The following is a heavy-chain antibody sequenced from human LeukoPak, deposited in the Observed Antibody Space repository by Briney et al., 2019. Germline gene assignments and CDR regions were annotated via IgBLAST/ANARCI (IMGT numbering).Heavy chain of an antibody. V-gene: IGHV1-18*01. J-gene: IGHJ4*02. D-gene: IGHD3-16*01. CDR2: ISAYNDNT. Sequence: GASVKVSCKASVYTFTSYGISWVRQARGQGREGRGWISAYNDNTNYAQKLHGRVTMTTDTSTSTAYIEPRDLRANRTPGYDLRRVEHDYVCGLHYWGQGTLVTVSS. CDR1: VYTFTSYG. CDR3: RRVEHDYVCGLHY.